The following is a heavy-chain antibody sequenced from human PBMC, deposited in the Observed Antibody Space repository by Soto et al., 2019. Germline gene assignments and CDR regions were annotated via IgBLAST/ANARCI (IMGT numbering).Heavy chain of an antibody. CDR1: RGTFRSYA. CDR2: VIPSFRTS. J-gene: IGHJ6*01. Sequence: QVQLVQSGAEMKKPGSSVKVSCRAPRGTFRSYAITWVRQAPGQGLEWMGGVIPSFRTSKDAQKFQGRVTITADEVMATAYMELRSLRSEDTAMYYCASVRGGFDLNYGLDVWGPGTTVIVSS. V-gene: IGHV1-69*01. CDR3: ASVRGGFDLNYGLDV. D-gene: IGHD5-12*01.